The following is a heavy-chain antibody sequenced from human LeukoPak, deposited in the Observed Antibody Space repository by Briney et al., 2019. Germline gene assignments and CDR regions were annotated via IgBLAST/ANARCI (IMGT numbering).Heavy chain of an antibody. D-gene: IGHD6-13*01. CDR2: IYYSGST. CDR3: ARSYSSSWSRMGYYYGMDV. CDR1: GGSISSYY. Sequence: SETLSLTCTVSGGSISSYYWSWIRQPPGKGLEWIGYIYYSGSTNYNPSLKSRVPISVDTSKNQFSLKLGSVTAADTAVYYCARSYSSSWSRMGYYYGMDVWGQGTTVTVSS. J-gene: IGHJ6*02. V-gene: IGHV4-59*01.